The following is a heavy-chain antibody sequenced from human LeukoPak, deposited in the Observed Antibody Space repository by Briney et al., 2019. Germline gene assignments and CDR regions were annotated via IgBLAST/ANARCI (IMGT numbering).Heavy chain of an antibody. J-gene: IGHJ6*02. CDR2: INHSGST. Sequence: SETLSLTCAVYGGSFSGYYWSWIRQPPGKGLEWIGEINHSGSTNYNPSLKSRVTISVDTSKNQFSLKLSSVTAADTAVYYCAREIAEAGKASYYYAMDVWGQGTTVTVSS. CDR3: AREIAEAGKASYYYAMDV. D-gene: IGHD6-19*01. V-gene: IGHV4-34*01. CDR1: GGSFSGYY.